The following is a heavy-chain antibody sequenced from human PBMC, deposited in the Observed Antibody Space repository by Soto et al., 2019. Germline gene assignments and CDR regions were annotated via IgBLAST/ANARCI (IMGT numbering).Heavy chain of an antibody. D-gene: IGHD6-13*01. V-gene: IGHV4-4*02. CDR3: ARCVAAVGPIDC. CDR2: IYHSGST. Sequence: QVQLQESGPGLVKPSGTLSLTCAVSGGSISSTNWWSWVRQPPGKGLEWIGEIYHSGSTNYNPSHRMPVTISANKSKNKLPPKLSFGTAADTAVDSGARCVAAVGPIDCWGQGTLVAVSS. J-gene: IGHJ4*02. CDR1: GGSISSTNW.